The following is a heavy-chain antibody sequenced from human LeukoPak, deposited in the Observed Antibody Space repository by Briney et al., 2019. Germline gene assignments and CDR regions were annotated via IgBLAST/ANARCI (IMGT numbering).Heavy chain of an antibody. D-gene: IGHD4-17*01. CDR1: GGTFSRYA. CDR3: ARWRSSTVTTCWRYLEEEPPWFDP. Sequence: SVKVSCKASGGTFSRYAISWVREAPGQGLEWMGGVIPIFGTANYAQKFQGRVTITTDESTSTAYMELSSLRSEDTAVYYCARWRSSTVTTCWRYLEEEPPWFDPWGQGTLVTVSS. J-gene: IGHJ5*02. CDR2: VIPIFGTA. V-gene: IGHV1-69*05.